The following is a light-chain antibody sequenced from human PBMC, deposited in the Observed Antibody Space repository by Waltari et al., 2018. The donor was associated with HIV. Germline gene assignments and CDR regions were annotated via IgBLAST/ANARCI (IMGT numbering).Light chain of an antibody. J-gene: IGKJ1*01. V-gene: IGKV4-1*01. Sequence: DIVMTQSPDSLAVSLGERATISCKSSRTVLFSPNNQVLVYWASTRESGVPDRFRGSGSGTDVTLTISSLQPEDVALYYCQQYFTTPPTFGQGTKVEIK. CDR3: QQYFTTPPT. CDR2: WAS. CDR1: RTVLFSPNNQV.